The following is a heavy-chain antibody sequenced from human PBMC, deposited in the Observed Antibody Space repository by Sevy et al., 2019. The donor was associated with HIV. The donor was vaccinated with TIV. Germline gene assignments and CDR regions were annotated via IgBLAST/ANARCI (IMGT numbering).Heavy chain of an antibody. Sequence: GGSLRLSCAASGFTFSSYAMSWVRQAPGKGLEWVSAISGSGGSTYYADSVKGRFTISRDNSKNTLYLQMNSLRAEDTAVYYCANSFVCTNGVCYTGGAFDIWCQGTMVIVSS. CDR1: GFTFSSYA. CDR2: ISGSGGST. V-gene: IGHV3-23*01. CDR3: ANSFVCTNGVCYTGGAFDI. D-gene: IGHD2-8*01. J-gene: IGHJ3*02.